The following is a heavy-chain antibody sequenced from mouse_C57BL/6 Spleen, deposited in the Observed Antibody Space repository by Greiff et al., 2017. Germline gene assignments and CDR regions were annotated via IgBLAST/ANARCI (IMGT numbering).Heavy chain of an antibody. Sequence: EVKLVESGGGLVKPGGSLKLSCAASGFTFSDYGMHWVRQAPEQGLEWVAYISSGSSTIYYADTVKGRFTISRDNAKNTLFLQMTSLRSEDTAMYYCAREGWFAYWGQGTLVTVSA. CDR1: GFTFSDYG. J-gene: IGHJ3*01. V-gene: IGHV5-17*01. CDR3: AREGWFAY. CDR2: ISSGSSTI.